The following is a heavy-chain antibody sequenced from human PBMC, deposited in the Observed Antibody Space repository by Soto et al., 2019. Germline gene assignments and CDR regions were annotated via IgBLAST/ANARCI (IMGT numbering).Heavy chain of an antibody. CDR2: IIPVLNIA. J-gene: IGHJ2*01. CDR1: GGTFGSDV. Sequence: QVQLVQSGAEVKQPGSSVKVSCEASGGTFGSDVISWVRQAPGQGLEWMGRIIPVLNIANYAQKFQDRVTITADKATHTAYLEVSSLRFEDTAVYYCARGKAVADVPFFGLWGRGTRITVSS. D-gene: IGHD6-19*01. V-gene: IGHV1-69*02. CDR3: ARGKAVADVPFFGL.